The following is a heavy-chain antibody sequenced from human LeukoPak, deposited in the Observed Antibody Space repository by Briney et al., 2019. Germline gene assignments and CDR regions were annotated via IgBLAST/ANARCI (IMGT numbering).Heavy chain of an antibody. V-gene: IGHV4-59*01. CDR1: GGSISSYY. CDR2: IYYSGST. J-gene: IGHJ3*02. D-gene: IGHD3-22*01. Sequence: SETLSLTCTVSGGSISSYYWSWIRQPPGKGLEGIGYIYYSGSTNYNPSLKSRVTISVGTSKNQFSLKLSSVTAADTAVYYCARTYYYDSSGYYTRASDAFDIWGQGTMVTVSS. CDR3: ARTYYYDSSGYYTRASDAFDI.